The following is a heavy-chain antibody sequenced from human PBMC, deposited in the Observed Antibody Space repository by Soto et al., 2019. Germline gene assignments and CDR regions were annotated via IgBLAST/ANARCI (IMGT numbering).Heavy chain of an antibody. CDR1: GGTFNSYA. V-gene: IGHV1-69*06. J-gene: IGHJ6*02. CDR2: SIPMFGTT. CDR3: ARARSNYAFNYALDV. Sequence: VQLVQSGAEVKRPGSSVKVSCKAAGGTFNSYAVSWVRQAPGQGLEWIGGSIPMFGTTKYAQKFQGRVTITADKSTSTAYMELSSLKSEDMAIFYCARARSNYAFNYALDVWGQGTAVIVSS. D-gene: IGHD1-26*01.